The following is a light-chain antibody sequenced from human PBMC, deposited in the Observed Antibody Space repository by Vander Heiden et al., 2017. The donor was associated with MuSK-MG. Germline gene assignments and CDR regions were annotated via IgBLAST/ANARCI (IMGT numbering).Light chain of an antibody. CDR1: RPNLRSNT. CDR2: SNS. Sequence: QSVLTQPPPASGTPGQRVTISCSGSRPNLRSNTVNWYQHLPGTAPKLLPFSNSRRPSGFPDRFSGSTSGTSASLAINGLQSEDEADYYCAAWHDSLNGWVFGGGTKLTVL. CDR3: AAWHDSLNGWV. V-gene: IGLV1-44*01. J-gene: IGLJ3*02.